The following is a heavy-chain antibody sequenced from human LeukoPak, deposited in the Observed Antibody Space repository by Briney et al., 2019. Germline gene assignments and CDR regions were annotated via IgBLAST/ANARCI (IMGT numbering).Heavy chain of an antibody. J-gene: IGHJ4*02. D-gene: IGHD3-22*01. CDR1: GYTLTELS. Sequence: ASVKVSCKVSGYTLTELSMHWVRQAPGKGLEWMGGFDTEDGETIYAQKFQGRVTMTEDTSTDTAYMELSSLRSEDTAVYYCATDRDSSGSFDYWGQGTLVTVSS. CDR3: ATDRDSSGSFDY. V-gene: IGHV1-24*01. CDR2: FDTEDGET.